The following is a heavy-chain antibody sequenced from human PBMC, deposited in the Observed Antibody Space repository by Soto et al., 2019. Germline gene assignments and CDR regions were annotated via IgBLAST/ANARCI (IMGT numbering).Heavy chain of an antibody. CDR2: LYWDDDK. D-gene: IGHD3-10*01. J-gene: IGHJ5*02. Sequence: SGPTLVNPTQTLTLTCTFSGFSLSTSGVGVGWIRQPPGKALEWLALLYWDDDKRYSPSLKSRLTITKDTSKNQVVLTMPNMDPVNTARYSCAHRAWGVRYDYCSESYNWFDPWGQGTLVTVSS. CDR1: GFSLSTSGVG. CDR3: AHRAWGVRYDYCSESYNWFDP. V-gene: IGHV2-5*02.